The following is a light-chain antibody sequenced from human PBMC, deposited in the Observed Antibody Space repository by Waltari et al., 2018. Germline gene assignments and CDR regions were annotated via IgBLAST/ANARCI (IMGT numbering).Light chain of an antibody. J-gene: IGKJ5*01. V-gene: IGKV3-11*01. CDR3: QQRKTWPIT. CDR2: DAS. CDR1: QSVSSF. Sequence: IVLTQSPAPLSLSPGESATLSCRASQSVSSFLAWYQQKPGQAPRLLIYDASTRATGIPARFSGSGSGTDFTLTISSLEPEDFAVYYCQQRKTWPITFGQGTRLEIK.